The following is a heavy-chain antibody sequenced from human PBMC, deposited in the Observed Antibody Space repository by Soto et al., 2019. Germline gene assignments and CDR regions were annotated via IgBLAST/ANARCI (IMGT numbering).Heavy chain of an antibody. CDR3: ARLRGYTSGYDS. J-gene: IGHJ4*02. Sequence: SGPTLVNPTQTLTLTCTFSGFSLSTTGMCVSWIRQPPGKALEWLALINWDDDKYYSTSLKTRLTISKDTSKNHVVLTMTNMDPVDTVTCFCARLRGYTSGYDSWGQGTLVTVSS. V-gene: IGHV2-70*01. D-gene: IGHD3-22*01. CDR2: INWDDDK. CDR1: GFSLSTTGMC.